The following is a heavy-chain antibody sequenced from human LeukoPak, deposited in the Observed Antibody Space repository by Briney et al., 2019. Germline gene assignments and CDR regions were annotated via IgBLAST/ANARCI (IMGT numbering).Heavy chain of an antibody. J-gene: IGHJ4*02. D-gene: IGHD3-10*02. V-gene: IGHV4-59*01. CDR2: AYHSGTT. CDR3: ATLFGFSGYFDY. CDR1: GGSINNYF. Sequence: SETLSLTCTVSGGSINNYFGTWIRQSPGKGLEWIGYAYHSGTTNYNPSLKQRVTISEHTSKNQFSLKLSSVTAADTAVYYCATLFGFSGYFDYSGQGALVTVSS.